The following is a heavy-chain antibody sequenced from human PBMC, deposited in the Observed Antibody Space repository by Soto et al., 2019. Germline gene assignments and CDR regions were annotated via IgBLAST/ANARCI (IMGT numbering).Heavy chain of an antibody. D-gene: IGHD2-15*01. V-gene: IGHV3-30-3*01. CDR3: ERFKGCSGGSCYPYFDY. CDR2: ISYDGSNK. J-gene: IGHJ4*02. Sequence: QVQLVESGGGVVQPGRSLRLSCAASGFTFSSYAMHWVRQAPGKGLEWVAVISYDGSNKYYADSVKGRFTISRDNSKNTLYLQMNSLRAEDTAVYYCERFKGCSGGSCYPYFDYWGQGTLVTVSS. CDR1: GFTFSSYA.